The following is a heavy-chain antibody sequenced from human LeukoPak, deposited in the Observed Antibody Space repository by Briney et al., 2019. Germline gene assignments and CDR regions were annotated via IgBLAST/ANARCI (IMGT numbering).Heavy chain of an antibody. CDR3: ARDNYDYVWGSYRYTWLDY. D-gene: IGHD3-16*02. CDR1: GYTFTGYY. CDR2: INPNSGGT. J-gene: IGHJ4*02. Sequence: ASVKVSCKASGYTFTGYYMHWVRQAPGQGLEWMGWINPNSGGTNYAQKFQGRVTMTRDTSISTAYMELSTLRSDDTAVYYCARDNYDYVWGSYRYTWLDYWGQGTLVTVSS. V-gene: IGHV1-2*02.